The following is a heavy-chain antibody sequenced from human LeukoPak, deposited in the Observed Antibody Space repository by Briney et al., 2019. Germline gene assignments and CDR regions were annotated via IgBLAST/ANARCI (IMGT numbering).Heavy chain of an antibody. CDR3: ARGGKITMVRGVIRYYYMDV. Sequence: SETLSLTCTVSGGSISSYYWSWIRQPAGKGLEWIGRIFTSGSTKYNPSLKSRVTISGDTSKNPFSLKLSSVTAADTAVYYCARGGKITMVRGVIRYYYMDVWGKGTTVTISS. V-gene: IGHV4-4*07. D-gene: IGHD3-10*01. J-gene: IGHJ6*03. CDR1: GGSISSYY. CDR2: IFTSGST.